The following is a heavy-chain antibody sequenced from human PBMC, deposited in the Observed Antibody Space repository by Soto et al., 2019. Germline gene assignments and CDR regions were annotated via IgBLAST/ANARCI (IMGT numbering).Heavy chain of an antibody. CDR2: ISAYNGNT. D-gene: IGHD3-22*01. CDR3: ARESYYDSSGYYYYYGMDC. Sequence: ASVKVSCKASGYTFTSYGISWVRQAPGQGLEWMGWISAYNGNTNYAQKLQGRVTMTTDTSTSTAYMELRSLRSDDTAVYYCARESYYDSSGYYYYYGMDCWGQGTKVTVSS. CDR1: GYTFTSYG. V-gene: IGHV1-18*01. J-gene: IGHJ6*02.